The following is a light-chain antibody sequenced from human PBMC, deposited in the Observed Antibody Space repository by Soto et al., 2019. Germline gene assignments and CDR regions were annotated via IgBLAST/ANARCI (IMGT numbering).Light chain of an antibody. CDR3: QQYGSSPYT. J-gene: IGKJ2*01. CDR1: QSVSRSY. CDR2: GAS. V-gene: IGKV3-20*01. Sequence: EIVLTQSPGTLSLSPGERATLSCRASQSVSRSYLAWYQQKPGQPPRLLIYGASSRATGIPDRFSGSGSGTDFTLTISRLEPEDFAVYYCQQYGSSPYTFGQGTKLEIK.